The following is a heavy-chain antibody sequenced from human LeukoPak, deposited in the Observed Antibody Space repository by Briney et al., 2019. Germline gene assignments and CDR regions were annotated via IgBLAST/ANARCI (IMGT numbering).Heavy chain of an antibody. CDR2: IDKKDNLYAT. CDR3: TRDRGTYNWFDP. CDR1: GFTFSGSA. V-gene: IGHV3-73*01. D-gene: IGHD2-15*01. J-gene: IGHJ5*02. Sequence: GGSLRLSCAASGFTFSGSAVHWVRQSSGKGLEWVGHIDKKDNLYATAYAESVKGRFTISRDDSKDTAFLHMDSLKTEGTALYYCTRDRGTYNWFDPWGQGTLVTVSS.